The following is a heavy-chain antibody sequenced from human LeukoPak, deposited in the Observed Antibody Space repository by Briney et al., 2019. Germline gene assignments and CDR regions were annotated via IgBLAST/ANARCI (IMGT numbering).Heavy chain of an antibody. CDR3: ARAYYDILTGYPIFDY. V-gene: IGHV3-53*01. Sequence: GGSLRLSCAASGFTVSSNYMSWVRQAPGKGLGWVSVIYSGGSTYYADSVKGRFTISRDNSKNTLYLQMNSLRAEDSAVYYCARAYYDILTGYPIFDYWGQGTLVTVSS. CDR2: IYSGGST. CDR1: GFTVSSNY. D-gene: IGHD3-9*01. J-gene: IGHJ4*02.